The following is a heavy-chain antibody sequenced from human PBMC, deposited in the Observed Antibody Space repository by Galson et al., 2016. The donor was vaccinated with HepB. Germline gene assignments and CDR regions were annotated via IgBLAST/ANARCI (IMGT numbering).Heavy chain of an antibody. V-gene: IGHV1-18*01. D-gene: IGHD2-15*01. CDR3: ARDQAPLPGDY. J-gene: IGHJ4*02. CDR2: ISAHDGHT. CDR1: GYTFTKYA. Sequence: SVKVSCKASGYTFTKYAMNWVRQAPGQGLEWMGWISAHDGHTNYGQKLQDRLTMTTDTSTSTAYMELRSLRSDDTAVYYCARDQAPLPGDYWGQGTLVTVSS.